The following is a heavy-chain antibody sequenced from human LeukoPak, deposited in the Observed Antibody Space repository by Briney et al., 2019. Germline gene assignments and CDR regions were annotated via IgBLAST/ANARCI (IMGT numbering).Heavy chain of an antibody. CDR2: VIPIFGTA. V-gene: IGHV1-69*05. D-gene: IGHD4-11*01. Sequence: SVKVSCKASGGTFSSYAISWVRQAPGQGLEWMGGVIPIFGTANYAQKFQGRVTITTDESTNTAYMELSSLRSEDTAVYYCARDHSNPLGDPYYYMDVWGKGTTVTVSS. J-gene: IGHJ6*03. CDR3: ARDHSNPLGDPYYYMDV. CDR1: GGTFSSYA.